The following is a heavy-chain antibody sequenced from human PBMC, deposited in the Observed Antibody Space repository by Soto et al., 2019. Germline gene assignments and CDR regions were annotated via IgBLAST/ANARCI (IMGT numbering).Heavy chain of an antibody. CDR3: TVPGGYDFWSGYSSEYFQH. D-gene: IGHD3-3*01. V-gene: IGHV3-15*07. Sequence: EVQLVESGGGLVKPGGSLRLSCAASGFTFSNAWMNWVRQAPGKGLEWVGRIKSKTDGGTTDYAAPVKGRFTISRDDSKNTLYLQMNSLKTEDTAVYYCTVPGGYDFWSGYSSEYFQHWGQGTLVTVSS. CDR2: IKSKTDGGTT. CDR1: GFTFSNAW. J-gene: IGHJ1*01.